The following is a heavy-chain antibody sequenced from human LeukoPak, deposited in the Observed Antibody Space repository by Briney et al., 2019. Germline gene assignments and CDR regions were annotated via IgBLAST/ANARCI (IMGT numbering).Heavy chain of an antibody. Sequence: SETLSLTCTVSGGSISSGSYYWSWIRQPAGKGLEWIGRIYTSGSTNYNPSLKSRVTISVDTSKYQFSLKLSSVTAADTAVYYCARSLSGMDAFDIWGQGTRVTVSS. CDR3: ARSLSGMDAFDI. CDR1: GGSISSGSYY. J-gene: IGHJ3*02. D-gene: IGHD3-10*01. V-gene: IGHV4-61*02. CDR2: IYTSGST.